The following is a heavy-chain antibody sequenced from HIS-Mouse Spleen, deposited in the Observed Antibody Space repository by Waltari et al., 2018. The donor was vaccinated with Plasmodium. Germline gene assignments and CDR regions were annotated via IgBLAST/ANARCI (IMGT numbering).Heavy chain of an antibody. V-gene: IGHV3-53*01. CDR2: IYSGGST. D-gene: IGHD6-6*01. CDR3: ARGMKSSSSAFDI. CDR1: GFTVSSNY. J-gene: IGHJ3*02. Sequence: EVQLVESGGGLIQPGWSLRLSCSASGFTVSSNYMSWVRQAPGKGWEWVSVIYSGGSTDYADSGKGRFTISRDNSKNTLYLQMNSLRAEDTAVYYCARGMKSSSSAFDIWGQGTMVTVSS.